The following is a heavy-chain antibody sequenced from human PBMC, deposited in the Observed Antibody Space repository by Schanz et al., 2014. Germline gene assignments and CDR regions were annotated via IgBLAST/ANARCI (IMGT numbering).Heavy chain of an antibody. Sequence: VQLVESGGGLVKPGGSLRLSCAASGFTFSSYGMNWVRQAPGKGLEWVSYISSSSSYIYYADSMKGRFTISRDNAKNSLYLQMSSLRADDTAVYYCVKEGTVVSGSPRDYWGQGALVTVSS. J-gene: IGHJ4*02. CDR1: GFTFSSYG. CDR2: ISSSSSYI. D-gene: IGHD3-10*01. V-gene: IGHV3-21*04. CDR3: VKEGTVVSGSPRDY.